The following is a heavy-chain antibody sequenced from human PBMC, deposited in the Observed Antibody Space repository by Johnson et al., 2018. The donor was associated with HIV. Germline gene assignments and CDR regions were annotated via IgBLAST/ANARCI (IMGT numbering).Heavy chain of an antibody. CDR3: AKDPRFSNGVAFDI. D-gene: IGHD2-8*01. V-gene: IGHV3-7*01. CDR2: IKQAGREK. CDR1: GFTFSSYW. Sequence: VQLVESGGGLVQPGGSLRLSFAASGFTFSSYWMSWVRQAPGKGLEWVANIKQAGREKYYVDSVKGRFTIPRDNSKNTLYLQLNGLRAEDTSVYYCAKDPRFSNGVAFDIWCQGTMVTVS. J-gene: IGHJ3*02.